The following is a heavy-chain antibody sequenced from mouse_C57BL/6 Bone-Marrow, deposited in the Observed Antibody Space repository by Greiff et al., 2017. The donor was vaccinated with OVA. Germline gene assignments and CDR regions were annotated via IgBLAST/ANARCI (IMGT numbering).Heavy chain of an antibody. D-gene: IGHD2-1*01. CDR2: IYPGSGST. CDR1: GYTFTSYW. CDR3: ARYLRGNPDY. V-gene: IGHV1-55*01. Sequence: QVQLQQPGAELVKPGASVKMSCQASGYTFTSYWLTWVKQRPGQGLEWIGDIYPGSGSTTYNEKFKSKATMTVDTSASTASMQLSSLTSADSAVDYCARYLRGNPDYWGQGTTLTVSS. J-gene: IGHJ2*01.